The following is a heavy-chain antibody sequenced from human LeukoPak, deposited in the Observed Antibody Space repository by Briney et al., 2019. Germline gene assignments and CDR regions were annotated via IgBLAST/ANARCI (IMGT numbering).Heavy chain of an antibody. CDR1: GFTFSDYY. CDR3: ARDYGDYGWVQYYYYYYGMDV. Sequence: GGSLRLSCAASGFTFSDYYMSWIRQAPGKGLEWVSYISSSGSTMYYAASVKGRFTISRDNAKNSLYLQMNSLRAEDTAVYYCARDYGDYGWVQYYYYYYGMDVWGQGTTVTVSS. V-gene: IGHV3-11*01. J-gene: IGHJ6*02. CDR2: ISSSGSTM. D-gene: IGHD4-17*01.